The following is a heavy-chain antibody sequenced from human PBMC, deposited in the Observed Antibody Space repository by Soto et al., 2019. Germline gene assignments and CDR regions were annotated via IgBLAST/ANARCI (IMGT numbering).Heavy chain of an antibody. Sequence: QVHLVQSGAEVKKPGASVKVSCKASGYTLTSYGISWVRQAPGQGLQWMGWISAYNGNTNYADKSQGRVTMTTDTSTSTAHMEVRILRSDDTAVYYCARAGAFYETSGYPWSTFDIWGQGTMVTVSS. CDR1: GYTLTSYG. D-gene: IGHD3-22*01. V-gene: IGHV1-18*01. J-gene: IGHJ3*02. CDR2: ISAYNGNT. CDR3: ARAGAFYETSGYPWSTFDI.